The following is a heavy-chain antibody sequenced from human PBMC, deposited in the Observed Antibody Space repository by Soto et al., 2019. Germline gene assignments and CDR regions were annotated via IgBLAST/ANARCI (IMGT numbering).Heavy chain of an antibody. J-gene: IGHJ4*02. D-gene: IGHD2-15*01. CDR2: IYYSGST. V-gene: IGHV4-59*08. CDR3: ARSYCSGGSCRTIDY. CDR1: GGSISSSF. Sequence: SETLSLTCTVSGGSISSSFWNWIRQPPGKGLEWIGYIYYSGSTNYNPSLKSRVTISVDTSKNQFSLKLSSVTAADTAVYYCARSYCSGGSCRTIDYWGQGTLVTVSS.